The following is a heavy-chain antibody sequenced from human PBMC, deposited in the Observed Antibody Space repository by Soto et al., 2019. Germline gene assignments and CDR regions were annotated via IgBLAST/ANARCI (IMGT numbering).Heavy chain of an antibody. CDR3: ARESTIAAAGKHLYFDY. J-gene: IGHJ4*02. D-gene: IGHD6-13*01. Sequence: ASLKGSCTAAGYTFTSDGIIWGRQAPRQGLEWMGWISAYNGNTNYIQKLQDRVTMTTDTSTSTAYMELRSLTSDDTAVYYCARESTIAAAGKHLYFDYWGQGALVTVSS. CDR2: ISAYNGNT. V-gene: IGHV1-18*01. CDR1: GYTFTSDG.